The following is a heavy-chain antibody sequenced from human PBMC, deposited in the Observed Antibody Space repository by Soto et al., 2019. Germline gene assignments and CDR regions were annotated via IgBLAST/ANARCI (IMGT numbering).Heavy chain of an antibody. CDR3: AKQATVVVEAATDWYFDL. V-gene: IGHV3-23*01. CDR2: ISGSSGST. D-gene: IGHD2-15*01. Sequence: EVQLLESGGGLVQPGGSLRLSCAVSEVTFSSYAMTWVRQAPGKGLEWVSTISGSSGSTWYADSVKGRFTISRDNSKNTLYLQMNSLRAEDTAAYYCAKQATVVVEAATDWYFDLWGRGTLVTVSS. CDR1: EVTFSSYA. J-gene: IGHJ2*01.